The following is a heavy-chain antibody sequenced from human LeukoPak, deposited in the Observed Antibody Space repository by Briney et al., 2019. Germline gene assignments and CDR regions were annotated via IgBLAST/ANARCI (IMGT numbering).Heavy chain of an antibody. V-gene: IGHV1-69*04. CDR2: IIPILGIA. Sequence: SVKVSCKASGGTFSSYGISWVRQAPGQGLEWMGRIIPILGIANYAQKFQGRVTITADKSTSTAYMELSSLRSEDTAVYYCARLVLGELSLNWFDPWGQGTLVTVSS. CDR1: GGTFSSYG. J-gene: IGHJ5*02. CDR3: ARLVLGELSLNWFDP. D-gene: IGHD3-16*02.